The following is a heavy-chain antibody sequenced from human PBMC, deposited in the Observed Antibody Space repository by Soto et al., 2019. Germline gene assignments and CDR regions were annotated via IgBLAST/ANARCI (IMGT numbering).Heavy chain of an antibody. J-gene: IGHJ3*02. CDR2: ITADGGT. V-gene: IGHV3-23*01. Sequence: GGSLRLSCASSGFTFSSYAMTWVRQAPGKGPEWVSTITADGGTYYADSVKGRFAMSRDTSENTLYLQMSSLGAEDTAAYYCAPHVSCSGGSCQYDAFAIRGQGTMVTVSS. D-gene: IGHD2-15*01. CDR3: APHVSCSGGSCQYDAFAI. CDR1: GFTFSSYA.